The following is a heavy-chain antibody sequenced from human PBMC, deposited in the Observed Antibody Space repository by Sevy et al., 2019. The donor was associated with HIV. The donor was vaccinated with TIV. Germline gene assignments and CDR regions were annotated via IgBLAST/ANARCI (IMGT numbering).Heavy chain of an antibody. V-gene: IGHV3-48*03. CDR1: GFTFSSYE. CDR2: ISSSGSTI. D-gene: IGHD2-2*01. J-gene: IGHJ5*02. Sequence: GGSLRLSCAASGFTFSSYEMNWVRQAPGKGLEWVSYISSSGSTIYYADSVKGRFTISRDNAKNSLYLQMNSLRAEDTAVYYCARHDYYSSTSCYKRQGWFDPWGQGTLVTVSS. CDR3: ARHDYYSSTSCYKRQGWFDP.